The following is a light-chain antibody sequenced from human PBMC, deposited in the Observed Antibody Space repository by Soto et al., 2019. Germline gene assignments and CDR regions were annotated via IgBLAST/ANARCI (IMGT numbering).Light chain of an antibody. CDR2: SAS. V-gene: IGKV1-39*01. Sequence: DIQMTQSPSSLSASVGDRVTITCRASQSISIYLNWYQQKPGKAPKLLIYSASNLQSGVPSRFSGSGSGTEFTLIISSLQPEDFATYYCQQSYSTSRTFGQGTNVEIK. CDR3: QQSYSTSRT. J-gene: IGKJ1*01. CDR1: QSISIY.